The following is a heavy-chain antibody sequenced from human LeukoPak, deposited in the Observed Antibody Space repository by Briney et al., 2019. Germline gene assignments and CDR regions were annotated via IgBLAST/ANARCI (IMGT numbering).Heavy chain of an antibody. CDR1: GFTFSTYW. V-gene: IGHV3-74*01. Sequence: GGSLRLSCAASGFTFSTYWMHWVRQAPGKGLVWVSRINGDGGSRNYADSVKGRFTISRGNAKNTLYLQMSSLRVEDTAVYYCASASSHRTAAGGDYWGQGTLVTVST. CDR3: ASASSHRTAAGGDY. D-gene: IGHD6-13*01. CDR2: INGDGGSR. J-gene: IGHJ4*02.